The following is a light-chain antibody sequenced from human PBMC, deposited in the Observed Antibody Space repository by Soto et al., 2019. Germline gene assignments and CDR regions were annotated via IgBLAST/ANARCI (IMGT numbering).Light chain of an antibody. J-gene: IGKJ1*01. CDR3: QQYNNWPPWT. CDR2: GAS. V-gene: IGKV3D-15*01. CDR1: QSVSSY. Sequence: EIVLAQSPATLSLSPGEIATLSCRASQSVSSYLAWYQQKPGQAPRLLIFGASNRATGIPARFSGSGSGTEFTLTISSLQSEDFAVYFCQQYNNWPPWTFGQGTKVDIK.